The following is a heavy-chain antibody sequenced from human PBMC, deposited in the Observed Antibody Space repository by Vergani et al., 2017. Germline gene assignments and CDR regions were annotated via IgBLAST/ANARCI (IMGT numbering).Heavy chain of an antibody. Sequence: QVQLQESGPGLVKPSETLSLTCTVSGGSISSSSYYWGWIRQPPGKGLEWIGSIYYSGSTYYNPSLKSRVTISVDTSKNQFSLKLSSVTAADTAVYYCARRLSSSWYFDYWGQGTLVTVSS. CDR3: ARRLSSSWYFDY. CDR2: IYYSGST. J-gene: IGHJ4*02. CDR1: GGSISSSSYY. V-gene: IGHV4-39*01. D-gene: IGHD6-13*01.